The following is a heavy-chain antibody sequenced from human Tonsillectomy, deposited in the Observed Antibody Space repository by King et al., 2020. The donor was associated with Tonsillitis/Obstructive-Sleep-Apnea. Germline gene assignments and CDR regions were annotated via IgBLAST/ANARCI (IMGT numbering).Heavy chain of an antibody. J-gene: IGHJ6*02. Sequence: QLVQSGAEVKKPGSSVKVSCKASGGTFSSYDISWVRQAPGQGLEWMGEIIPILGIANYAQKFQGRVTITADKSTSTAYMELSSLRSEDTAMYYCAREGVDIAATPQEYYYYGVDVWGQGTTVTVSS. CDR2: IIPILGIA. V-gene: IGHV1-69*10. CDR1: GGTFSSYD. CDR3: AREGVDIAATPQEYYYYGVDV. D-gene: IGHD5-12*01.